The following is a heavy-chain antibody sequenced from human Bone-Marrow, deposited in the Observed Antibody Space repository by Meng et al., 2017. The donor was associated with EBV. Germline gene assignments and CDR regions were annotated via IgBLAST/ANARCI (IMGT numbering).Heavy chain of an antibody. CDR1: GFTFSRYW. J-gene: IGHJ4*02. D-gene: IGHD3-3*01. V-gene: IGHV3-74*01. Sequence: VQLVLVGGGLVPAGGSLRLSGAASGFTFSRYWMAWVRQAPGKGLVWVSRINSDGSSTSYADSVKGRFTISRDNAKNTLYLQMNSLRAEDTAVYYCARDWRGVGGSYWGQGTLVTVSS. CDR2: INSDGSST. CDR3: ARDWRGVGGSY.